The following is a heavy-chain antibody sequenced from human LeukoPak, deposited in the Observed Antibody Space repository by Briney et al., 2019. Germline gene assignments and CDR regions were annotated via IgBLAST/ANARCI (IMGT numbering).Heavy chain of an antibody. CDR1: GYTFTDYY. CDR2: INLNDGDT. J-gene: IGHJ4*02. D-gene: IGHD2-2*01. CDR3: ARANFLYCSSTTCLFDY. Sequence: GASVTVSFKASGYTFTDYYMHWVRQAPGQGLEWMGWINLNDGDTNYAQKFQGRVTMTRDTSISTAHMEVSRLRSDDTAVYYCARANFLYCSSTTCLFDYWGQGTLVTVSS. V-gene: IGHV1-2*02.